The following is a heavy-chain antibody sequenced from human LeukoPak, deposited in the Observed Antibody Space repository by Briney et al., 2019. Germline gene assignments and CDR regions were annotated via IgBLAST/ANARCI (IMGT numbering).Heavy chain of an antibody. V-gene: IGHV1-69*05. Sequence: SVKVSCKASGGTFSSYAISWVRQAPGQGLEWMGGIIPIFGTANYAQRFQGRVTITTDESTSTAYMELSSLRSEDTAVYYCARGRYYDFWSGATTNYYYYMDVWGKGTTVTVSS. CDR2: IIPIFGTA. D-gene: IGHD3-3*01. CDR3: ARGRYYDFWSGATTNYYYYMDV. CDR1: GGTFSSYA. J-gene: IGHJ6*03.